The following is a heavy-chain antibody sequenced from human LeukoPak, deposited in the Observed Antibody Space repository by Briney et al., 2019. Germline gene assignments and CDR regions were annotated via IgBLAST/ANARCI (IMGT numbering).Heavy chain of an antibody. V-gene: IGHV3-23*01. CDR1: GFTFSSYA. D-gene: IGHD3-22*01. J-gene: IGHJ4*02. CDR3: AKDRITMIVVVITYFDY. CDR2: ISASGGSA. Sequence: GGSLRLSCAASGFTFSSYAMSWVRQAPGKGLEWVSTISASGGSAYYADSVKGRFTISRDNSKNTLYLQMNSLRAEDTAVYYCAKDRITMIVVVITYFDYWGQGTLVTVSS.